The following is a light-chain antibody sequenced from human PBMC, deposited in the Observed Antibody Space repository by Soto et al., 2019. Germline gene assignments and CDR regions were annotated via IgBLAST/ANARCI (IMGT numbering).Light chain of an antibody. V-gene: IGLV2-14*01. CDR3: TSPTHGSLYV. CDR1: SSDVGGYNY. Sequence: SVLTQPASVSGSPGQSITISCTGTSSDVGGYNYVSWYQQYPGRVPKLLIYKVSNRPSGISNRFSGSKSGNTASLTISGLQAEDEADYFCTSPTHGSLYVFGSGTKVTAL. J-gene: IGLJ1*01. CDR2: KVS.